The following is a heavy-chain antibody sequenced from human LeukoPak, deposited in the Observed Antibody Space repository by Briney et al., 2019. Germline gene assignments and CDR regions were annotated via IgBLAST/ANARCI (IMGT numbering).Heavy chain of an antibody. D-gene: IGHD5-18*01. V-gene: IGHV3-9*01. CDR2: ISWNSGSI. CDR1: GFIFDDYA. Sequence: PGRSLRLSCAASGFIFDDYAMHWVRQAPGKGLEWVSGISWNSGSIGYADSVKGRFTISRDNAKNSLYLQMNSLRAEDTALYYCAKVLGYSYGYFDYWGQGTQVTVSS. CDR3: AKVLGYSYGYFDY. J-gene: IGHJ4*02.